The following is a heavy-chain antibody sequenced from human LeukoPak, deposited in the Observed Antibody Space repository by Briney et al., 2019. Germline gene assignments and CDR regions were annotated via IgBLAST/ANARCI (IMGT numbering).Heavy chain of an antibody. CDR3: ARSDLGNYYDSSGLCDY. CDR1: GYTFTSYG. Sequence: GASVKVSCKASGYTFTSYGISWVRQAPGQGLEWMGWISAYNGNTKYSQKFQGRVTITRDTSASTAYMELSSLRSEDTAVYYCARSDLGNYYDSSGLCDYWGQGTLVTVSS. J-gene: IGHJ4*02. V-gene: IGHV1-18*01. CDR2: ISAYNGNT. D-gene: IGHD3-22*01.